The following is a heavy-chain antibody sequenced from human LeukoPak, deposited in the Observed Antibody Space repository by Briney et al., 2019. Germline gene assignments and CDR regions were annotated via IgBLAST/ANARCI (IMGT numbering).Heavy chain of an antibody. V-gene: IGHV3-33*01. CDR2: IWYDGSSK. D-gene: IGHD5-18*01. CDR1: GFTFNSYG. Sequence: PGGSLRLSCAASGFTFNSYGMHWVRQAPGKGLEWVAVIWYDGSSKYYADSVKGRFTISRDNSKDTLYLQMNSLRAEDTAVYYCARDQGYTYVDSWGQRTLVTVSS. J-gene: IGHJ4*02. CDR3: ARDQGYTYVDS.